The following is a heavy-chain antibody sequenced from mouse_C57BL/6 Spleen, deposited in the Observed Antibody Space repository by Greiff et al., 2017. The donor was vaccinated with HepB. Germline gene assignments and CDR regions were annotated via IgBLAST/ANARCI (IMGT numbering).Heavy chain of an antibody. D-gene: IGHD2-4*01. CDR2: IRLKSDNYAT. Sequence: EVQLKESGGGLVQPGGSMKLSCVASGFTFSNYWMNWVRQSPEKGLEWVAQIRLKSDNYATHYAESVKGRFTISRDDSKSSVYLQMNNLRAEDTGIYYCTEAGDYDVGDYFDYWGQGTTLTVSS. V-gene: IGHV6-3*01. J-gene: IGHJ2*01. CDR1: GFTFSNYW. CDR3: TEAGDYDVGDYFDY.